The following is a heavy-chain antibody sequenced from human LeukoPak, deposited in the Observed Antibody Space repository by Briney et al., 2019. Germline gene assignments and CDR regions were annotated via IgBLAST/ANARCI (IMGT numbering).Heavy chain of an antibody. CDR2: IYHSGST. D-gene: IGHD3-22*01. CDR3: ARDLAGYYDSSGHSWAFDI. V-gene: IGHV4-4*02. CDR1: GGSISSSNW. J-gene: IGHJ3*02. Sequence: PSGTLSLTCAVSGGSISSSNWWSWVRQPPGKGLEWIGEIYHSGSTNYNPSLKSRVTISVDKSKNQFSLKLSSVTAADTAVYYCARDLAGYYDSSGHSWAFDIWGQGTMATVSS.